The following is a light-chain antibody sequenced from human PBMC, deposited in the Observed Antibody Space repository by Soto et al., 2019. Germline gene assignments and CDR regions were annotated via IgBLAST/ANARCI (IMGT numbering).Light chain of an antibody. CDR3: QQYGSSPPIT. V-gene: IGKV3-20*01. Sequence: EIVLTQSPGTLSLSPGERATLSCRASQSVSSNYLAWYQQKPGQAPRLLIHGASSRATGIPDRFSGSGSGTDFTLTISRLEPEDFAVYYCQQYGSSPPITFGPGTKVDIK. CDR1: QSVSSNY. CDR2: GAS. J-gene: IGKJ3*01.